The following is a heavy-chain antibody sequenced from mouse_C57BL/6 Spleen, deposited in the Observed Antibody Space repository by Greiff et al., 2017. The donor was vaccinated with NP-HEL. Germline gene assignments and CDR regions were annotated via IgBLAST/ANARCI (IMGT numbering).Heavy chain of an antibody. CDR3: ARLGDFFDY. J-gene: IGHJ2*01. V-gene: IGHV1-52*01. CDR1: GYTFTSYW. CDR2: IDTSDSET. Sequence: VQLVESGAELVRPGSSVKLSCKASGYTFTSYWMHWVKQRPIQGLEWIGNIDTSDSETHYNQKFKDKATLTVDKSSSTAYMQLSSLTSEDSAVYYCARLGDFFDYLGQGTTLTVSS.